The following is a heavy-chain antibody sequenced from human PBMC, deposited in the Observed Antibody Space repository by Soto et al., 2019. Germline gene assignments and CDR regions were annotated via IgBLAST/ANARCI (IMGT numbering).Heavy chain of an antibody. V-gene: IGHV3-23*01. CDR2: ISGSGIST. CDR1: GFTFSSYT. D-gene: IGHD2-15*01. Sequence: GGSLRLSCAASGFTFSSYTMTWVRQAPAKGLEWVSDISGSGISTYYADSVKGRFTISRDNSKNTLYLQMNSLRVEDTAVYYCAKEASYCRGVICYDYWGQGTLVTVSS. CDR3: AKEASYCRGVICYDY. J-gene: IGHJ4*02.